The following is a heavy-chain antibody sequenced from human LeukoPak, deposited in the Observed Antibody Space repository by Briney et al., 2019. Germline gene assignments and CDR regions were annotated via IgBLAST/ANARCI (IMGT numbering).Heavy chain of an antibody. CDR2: INHSGST. V-gene: IGHV4-34*01. CDR3: ARGSPAAGDY. CDR1: CVSLCVYY. D-gene: IGHD6-13*01. J-gene: IGHJ4*01. Sequence: SEPLSLTCGVYCVSLCVYYWSYTRPPPEKAGEWIGEINHSGSTNYNPSLKSRVTISVDTSKNQFSLKLSSVTAADTAVYYCARGSPAAGDYWGQGTLVTVSS.